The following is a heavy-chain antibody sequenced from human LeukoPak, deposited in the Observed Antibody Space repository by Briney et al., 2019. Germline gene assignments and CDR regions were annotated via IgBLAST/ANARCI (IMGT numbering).Heavy chain of an antibody. CDR1: GGSISSGGYY. V-gene: IGHV4-31*03. Sequence: PSQTLSLTCTVSGGSISSGGYYWSWIRQHPGKGLEWIGYIYYSGSTYYNPSLKSRVTISVDTSKNQFSLKLSSVTAADTAVYYCASMDFDWSRAVDAFDIWGQGTMVTVSS. J-gene: IGHJ3*02. CDR2: IYYSGST. D-gene: IGHD3-9*01. CDR3: ASMDFDWSRAVDAFDI.